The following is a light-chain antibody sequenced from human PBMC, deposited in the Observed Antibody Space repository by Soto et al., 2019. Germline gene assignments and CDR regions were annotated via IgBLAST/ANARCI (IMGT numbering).Light chain of an antibody. CDR1: QSISTE. J-gene: IGKJ2*01. Sequence: EIVLTQSPATLSVSPGERATLSCRASQSISTELAWYQQKPGQPPRLLIYSASTSATGVPARFTGSGSGSEFTPTISALQSEDCTVYYCQQGQYWRITFGQGTRLEI. CDR2: SAS. V-gene: IGKV3-15*01. CDR3: QQGQYWRIT.